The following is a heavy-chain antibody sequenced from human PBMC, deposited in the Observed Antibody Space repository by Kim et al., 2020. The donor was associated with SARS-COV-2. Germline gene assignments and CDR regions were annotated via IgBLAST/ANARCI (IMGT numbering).Heavy chain of an antibody. CDR1: GNSLISNT. J-gene: IGHJ5*02. V-gene: IGHV1-3*01. D-gene: IGHD6-13*01. Sequence: ASVKVSCKASGNSLISNTFVWVRQAPGQRLEWMGWINGGNGKTEYSQRFQGRITFTRDTSANTAYMDLSSLRSEDTAVYFCARLSTLPAVGSLGHNWFGPGGPGTLVTVSS. CDR3: ARLSTLPAVGSLGHNWFGP. CDR2: INGGNGKT.